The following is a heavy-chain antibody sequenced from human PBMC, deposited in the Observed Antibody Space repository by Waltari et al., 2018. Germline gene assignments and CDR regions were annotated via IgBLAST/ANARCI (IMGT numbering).Heavy chain of an antibody. Sequence: CAAPGFTFSIYGMNWVRQAPGKGLEWVASISGSSSSIFYTESVKGRFTISRDNAKNSVYLQMNTLRAEDTAVYSCARGSQAEWLLNDHWGQGTLVTVSS. CDR2: ISGSSSSI. D-gene: IGHD3-3*01. CDR1: GFTFSIYG. CDR3: ARGSQAEWLLNDH. V-gene: IGHV3-21*06. J-gene: IGHJ4*01.